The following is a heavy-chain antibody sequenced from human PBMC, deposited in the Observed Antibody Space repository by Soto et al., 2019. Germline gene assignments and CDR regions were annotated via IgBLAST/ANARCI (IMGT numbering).Heavy chain of an antibody. Sequence: QVQLQESGPGLVKPSETLSLTCTVSGGSISSYYWSWIRQPPGKVLEWIGYIYYSGSTNYNPSLKSRVTTSVDTSKNQFSLKLSSVTAADTAVYYCARAPAPLDSSSWYYFDYWGQGTLVTVSS. CDR3: ARAPAPLDSSSWYYFDY. J-gene: IGHJ4*02. V-gene: IGHV4-59*01. D-gene: IGHD6-13*01. CDR1: GGSISSYY. CDR2: IYYSGST.